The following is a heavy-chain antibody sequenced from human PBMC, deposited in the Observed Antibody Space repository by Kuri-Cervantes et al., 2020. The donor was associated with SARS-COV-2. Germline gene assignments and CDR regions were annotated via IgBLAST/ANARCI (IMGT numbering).Heavy chain of an antibody. D-gene: IGHD5-12*01. CDR3: ARGKDIVATIDAFVY. J-gene: IGHJ4*02. CDR2: INHSGST. Sequence: ESLKISCAVYGGSFSGYYWSWIRQPPGKGLEWIGEINHSGSTNYNPSLKSRVTISVDTSKNQFSLELSSVTAADTAVYYCARGKDIVATIDAFVYWGQGTLVTVSS. V-gene: IGHV4-34*01. CDR1: GGSFSGYY.